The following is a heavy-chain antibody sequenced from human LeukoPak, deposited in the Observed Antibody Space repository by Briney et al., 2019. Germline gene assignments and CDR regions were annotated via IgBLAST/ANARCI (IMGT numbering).Heavy chain of an antibody. CDR1: GGTFSNYA. D-gene: IGHD6-13*01. CDR3: ARVVGLTGYSSSWYSGYYYYMDV. V-gene: IGHV1-69*06. CDR2: FIPVFGPA. Sequence: ASVKVSCKASGGTFSNYAVSWVRQAPGQGLEWMGGFIPVFGPANYAQKFQDRVTITADKSTSTAYMGLSRLRSEDTAVYYCARVVGLTGYSSSWYSGYYYYMDVWGKGTTVTVSS. J-gene: IGHJ6*03.